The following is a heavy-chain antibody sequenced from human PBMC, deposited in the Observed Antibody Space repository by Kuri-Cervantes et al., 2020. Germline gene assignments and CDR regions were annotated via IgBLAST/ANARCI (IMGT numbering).Heavy chain of an antibody. CDR2: INPNSGGT. J-gene: IGHJ4*02. CDR1: GYTFIGYY. V-gene: IGHV1-2*02. Sequence: ASVKVSCKASGYTFIGYYMHWVRRAPGQGLEWMGWINPNSGGTNYAQKFQGRVTMTRDTSISTAYMELSRLISDDTAVYYCGRDPRRTYYYGSGSPGVFDYWGQGTLVTVSS. D-gene: IGHD3-10*01. CDR3: GRDPRRTYYYGSGSPGVFDY.